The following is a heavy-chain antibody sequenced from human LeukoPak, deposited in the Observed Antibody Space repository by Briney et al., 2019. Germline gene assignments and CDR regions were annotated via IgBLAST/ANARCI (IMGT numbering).Heavy chain of an antibody. J-gene: IGHJ4*02. CDR3: ARGNYYFDY. CDR1: GGSFSGYY. Sequence: PSETLSLTCAVYGGSFSGYYWSWIRQPPGKGLEWIGEINHSGSTNYNPSLKSRVTISVDTSKNQFSLKLSSVTAADTAVYYCARGNYYFDYWGQGTLVTVSS. CDR2: INHSGST. V-gene: IGHV4-34*01.